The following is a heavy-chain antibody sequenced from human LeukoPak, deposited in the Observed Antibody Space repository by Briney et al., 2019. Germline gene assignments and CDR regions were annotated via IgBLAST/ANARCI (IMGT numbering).Heavy chain of an antibody. CDR1: GDSISSGGYY. Sequence: KPSETLSLTCTVSGDSISSGGYYWSWTRRHPERGLEWIGHIYYSGKTYYNPSLKSRVTISLDTSKNQFSLKLTSVTAADTAVYYCARESHPYYYMDVWGKGTTVTVS. V-gene: IGHV4-31*03. J-gene: IGHJ6*03. CDR3: ARESHPYYYMDV. CDR2: IYYSGKT.